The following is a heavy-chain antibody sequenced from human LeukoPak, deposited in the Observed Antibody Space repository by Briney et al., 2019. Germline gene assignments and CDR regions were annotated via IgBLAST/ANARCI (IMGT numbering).Heavy chain of an antibody. D-gene: IGHD6-19*01. CDR1: GFTFSNYW. J-gene: IGHJ4*02. CDR2: IRSSSSTI. V-gene: IGHV3-48*01. CDR3: AREPSGWRHFDY. Sequence: GGSLRLSCAASGFTFSNYWMNWVRRAPGKGLEWVSYIRSSSSTIYYADSVKGRFTISRDNAKNSLYLQMNSLRAEDTAVYYCAREPSGWRHFDYWGQGTLVTVSS.